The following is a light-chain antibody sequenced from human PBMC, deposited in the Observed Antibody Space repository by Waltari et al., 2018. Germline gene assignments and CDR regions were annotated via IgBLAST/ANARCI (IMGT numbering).Light chain of an antibody. J-gene: IGKJ4*01. V-gene: IGKV3-15*01. CDR3: QQYNDWPLT. CDR2: GAS. CDR1: QGVSSN. Sequence: EMVMTQSPATLSVSPGESATLSCRASQGVSSNLAWYQQIPGQAPRLLLYGASTRATGIPARFSGSGSGTEFTLTISSLQSEDFAVYYCQQYNDWPLTFGGGTKVEIK.